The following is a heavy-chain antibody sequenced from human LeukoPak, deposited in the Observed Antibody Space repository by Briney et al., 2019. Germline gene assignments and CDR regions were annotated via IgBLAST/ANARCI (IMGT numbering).Heavy chain of an antibody. D-gene: IGHD2-2*01. V-gene: IGHV4-34*01. Sequence: PQTRSLTCAVDGGSFSNLYWSWIRQPPGKWLEWIGEINHIGSTNYNPSLKRRFTISVDTSKNQFSLKLRSVTAGDTAVYYCARSTGITRMVWFDPWGQGTLVTVSS. J-gene: IGHJ5*02. CDR3: ARSTGITRMVWFDP. CDR1: GGSFSNLY. CDR2: INHIGST.